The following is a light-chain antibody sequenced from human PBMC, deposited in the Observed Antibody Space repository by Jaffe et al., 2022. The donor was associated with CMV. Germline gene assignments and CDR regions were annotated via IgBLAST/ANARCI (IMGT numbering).Light chain of an antibody. V-gene: IGKV1-39*01. Sequence: DIQMTQSPSSLSASVGDRVTITCRASQTISISLNWYQQKPGKSPNLLIYAASSLQSGVPSRFSGSGSGTDFTLTISSLQAEDFATYYCQQTYSTPYTFGQGTKLEIK. J-gene: IGKJ2*01. CDR2: AAS. CDR3: QQTYSTPYT. CDR1: QTISIS.